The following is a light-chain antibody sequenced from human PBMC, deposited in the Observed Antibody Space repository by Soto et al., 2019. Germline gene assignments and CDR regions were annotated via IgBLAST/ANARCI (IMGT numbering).Light chain of an antibody. CDR1: QSISTSY. V-gene: IGKV3-20*01. CDR3: QQYGASPIT. Sequence: EFVLTQSPGTLSLSPGERATLSCRASQSISTSYLAWYQQKPGQAPRLLIYGASSRATGIPDRCSGSGSGTDFTLTISRLDPEDFAVYYCQQYGASPITLGQGTRLEIK. CDR2: GAS. J-gene: IGKJ5*01.